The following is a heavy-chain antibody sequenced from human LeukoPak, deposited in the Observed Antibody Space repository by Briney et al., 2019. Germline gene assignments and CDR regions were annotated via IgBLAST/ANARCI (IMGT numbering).Heavy chain of an antibody. D-gene: IGHD3-10*01. Sequence: GGSLRLSCAASGFTFSDYYMSWIRQAPGKGLEWVAKIKEDGTEKYYVGSVEGRFTISRDNARNTLFLQMNSLRVEDTAVYFCARESGDYGSADMPGYYYYMDVWAKGTTVIVSS. V-gene: IGHV3-7*01. CDR1: GFTFSDYY. CDR3: ARESGDYGSADMPGYYYYMDV. CDR2: IKEDGTEK. J-gene: IGHJ6*03.